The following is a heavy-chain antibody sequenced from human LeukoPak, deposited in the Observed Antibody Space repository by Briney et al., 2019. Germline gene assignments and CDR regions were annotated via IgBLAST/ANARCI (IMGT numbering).Heavy chain of an antibody. Sequence: GGTLRLSCAASGFTFSSYGMSWVRQAPGKGLEWVSAISGSGGSTYYADSVKGRFTISRDNSKNTLYLQMNSLRAEGTAVYYCAKEGGRGYYYDSSGYYYWGQGTLVTVSS. J-gene: IGHJ4*02. CDR1: GFTFSSYG. V-gene: IGHV3-23*01. D-gene: IGHD3-22*01. CDR3: AKEGGRGYYYDSSGYYY. CDR2: ISGSGGST.